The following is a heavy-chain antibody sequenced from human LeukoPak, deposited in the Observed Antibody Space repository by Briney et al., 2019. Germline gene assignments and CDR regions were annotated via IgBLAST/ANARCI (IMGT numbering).Heavy chain of an antibody. J-gene: IGHJ4*02. V-gene: IGHV3-23*01. D-gene: IGHD3-3*01. CDR1: GFTFSSYA. CDR3: AKEYLLRFLEWLLPAETHFDY. Sequence: SGGSLRLSCAASGFTFSSYAMSWVRQAPGKGLEWVSAISGSGGSTYYADSVKGRFTISRDNSKNTLYLQMNSLRAEDTAVYYCAKEYLLRFLEWLLPAETHFDYWGQGTLVTVSS. CDR2: ISGSGGST.